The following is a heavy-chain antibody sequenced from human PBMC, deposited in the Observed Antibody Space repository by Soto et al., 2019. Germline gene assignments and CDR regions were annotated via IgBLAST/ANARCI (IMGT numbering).Heavy chain of an antibody. CDR1: GGSFSGYY. Sequence: SETLSLTCAVYGGSFSGYYWSWIRQPPGKGLEWIGEINHSGSTNYNPSLKSRVTISVDTSKNQFSLKLSSVTAADTAVYYCAREPYDILTGYLNYFDYWGQGTLVTV. J-gene: IGHJ4*02. V-gene: IGHV4-34*01. D-gene: IGHD3-9*01. CDR2: INHSGST. CDR3: AREPYDILTGYLNYFDY.